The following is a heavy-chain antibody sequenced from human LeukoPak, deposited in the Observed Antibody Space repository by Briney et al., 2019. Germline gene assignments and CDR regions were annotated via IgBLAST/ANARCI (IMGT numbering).Heavy chain of an antibody. Sequence: ASVKVSCKASGYTFTSYYMHWVRQAPGQGLEWMGIINPSGGSTSYAQKFQGRVTMTRDTSTSTVYMELSSLRSEDTAVYYCARAFTIAVAGTLRGLGYWGQGTLVTVSS. V-gene: IGHV1-46*01. CDR1: GYTFTSYY. D-gene: IGHD6-19*01. CDR2: INPSGGST. CDR3: ARAFTIAVAGTLRGLGY. J-gene: IGHJ4*02.